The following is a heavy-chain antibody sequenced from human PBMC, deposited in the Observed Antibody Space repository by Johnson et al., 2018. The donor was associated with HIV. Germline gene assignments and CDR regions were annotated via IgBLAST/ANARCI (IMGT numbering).Heavy chain of an antibody. J-gene: IGHJ3*02. Sequence: VQLVESGGGLIQPGGSLRLSCAASGFTVSSNYMSWVRQAPGKGLEWVSVIYSGGSTYYADSVKGRFTLSRDNPKNSLYLQMSSLRVEDTAVYYCARGSGVGAFDIWGQGTMVTVSS. CDR3: ARGSGVGAFDI. CDR1: GFTVSSNY. V-gene: IGHV3-53*01. D-gene: IGHD7-27*01. CDR2: IYSGGST.